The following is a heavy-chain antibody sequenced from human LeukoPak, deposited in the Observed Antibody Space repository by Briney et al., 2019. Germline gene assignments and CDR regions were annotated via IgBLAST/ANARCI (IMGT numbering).Heavy chain of an antibody. D-gene: IGHD7-27*01. J-gene: IGHJ4*02. CDR3: ARDPSTGDGDYFDY. CDR1: GGSISSGGYY. Sequence: SETLSLTCTVSGGSISSGGYYWSWIRQPPGKGLEWIGYIYHSGSTYYNPSLKSRVTISVDRSKNQFSLKLSSVTAADTAVYYCARDPSTGDGDYFDYWGQGTLVTVSS. V-gene: IGHV4-30-2*01. CDR2: IYHSGST.